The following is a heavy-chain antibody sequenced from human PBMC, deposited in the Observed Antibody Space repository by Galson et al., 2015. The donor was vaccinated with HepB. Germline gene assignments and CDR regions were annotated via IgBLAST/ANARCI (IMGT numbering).Heavy chain of an antibody. CDR2: ISSSSSYT. CDR1: GFTFSDYY. J-gene: IGHJ6*03. V-gene: IGHV3-11*06. Sequence: SLRLSCAASGFTFSDYYMSWIRQAPGKGLEWVSYISSSSSYTNYADSVKGRFTISRDNAKNSLYLQMNSLRAEDTAVYYCARGRDSSSWNGVGSYYYYMDVWGKGTTVTVSS. D-gene: IGHD6-13*01. CDR3: ARGRDSSSWNGVGSYYYYMDV.